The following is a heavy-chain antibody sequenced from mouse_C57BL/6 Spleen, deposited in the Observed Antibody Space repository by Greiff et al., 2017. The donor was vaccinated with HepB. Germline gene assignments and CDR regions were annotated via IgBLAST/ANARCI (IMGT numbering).Heavy chain of an antibody. Sequence: EVQRVESGEGLVKPGGSLKLSCAASGFTFSSYAMSWVRQTPEKRLEWVAYISSGGDYIYYADTVKGRFTISRDNARNTLYLQMSSLKSEDTAMYYCTRDGYDYLYYAMDYWGQGTSVTVSS. CDR2: ISSGGDYI. CDR1: GFTFSSYA. J-gene: IGHJ4*01. V-gene: IGHV5-9-1*02. CDR3: TRDGYDYLYYAMDY. D-gene: IGHD2-4*01.